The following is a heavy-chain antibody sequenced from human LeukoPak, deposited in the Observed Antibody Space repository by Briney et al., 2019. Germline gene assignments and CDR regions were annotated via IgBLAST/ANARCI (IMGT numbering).Heavy chain of an antibody. Sequence: SETLSLTCAVYGGSFSGYYWSWIRQPPGKGLEWIGEINHSGSTNYNPSLKSRVTISVDTSKNQFSLKLSSVTAADTAVYYCARGPSVWLVPLFDYWGQGTLVTVSS. D-gene: IGHD5-18*01. V-gene: IGHV4-34*01. J-gene: IGHJ4*02. CDR2: INHSGST. CDR3: ARGPSVWLVPLFDY. CDR1: GGSFSGYY.